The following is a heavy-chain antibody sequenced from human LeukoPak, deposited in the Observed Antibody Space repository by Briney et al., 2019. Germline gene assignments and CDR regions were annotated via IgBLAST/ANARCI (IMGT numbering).Heavy chain of an antibody. V-gene: IGHV3-23*01. CDR2: ISGSGGST. CDR3: AKWSSGSPGDY. J-gene: IGHJ4*02. D-gene: IGHD1-26*01. Sequence: GGSLRLSCAASGFTFSSYAMSWVRQAPGKGLEWVSGISGSGGSTYYADSVKGRFTISRDNSKNTLCLQMNSLRAEDTAVHYCAKWSSGSPGDYWGQGTLVTVSS. CDR1: GFTFSSYA.